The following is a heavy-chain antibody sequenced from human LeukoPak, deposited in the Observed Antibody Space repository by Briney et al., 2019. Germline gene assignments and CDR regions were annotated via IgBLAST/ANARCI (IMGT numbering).Heavy chain of an antibody. J-gene: IGHJ6*02. D-gene: IGHD3-10*01. CDR2: IYYSGST. V-gene: IGHV4-59*11. Sequence: SETLSLTCTVSGGSISSHYWSWIRQPPGKGLEWIGYIYYSGSTNYNPSLKSRVTISVDTSKNQFSLKLSSVTAADTAVYYCARDLSFGELSHYGMDVWGQGTTVTVSS. CDR3: ARDLSFGELSHYGMDV. CDR1: GGSISSHY.